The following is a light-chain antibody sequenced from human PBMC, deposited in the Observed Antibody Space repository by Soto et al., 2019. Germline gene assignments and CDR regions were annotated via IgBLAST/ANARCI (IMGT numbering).Light chain of an antibody. V-gene: IGKV3-20*01. CDR1: QSVSSSY. Sequence: EIVLTQSPGTLSFSPGERDTLSCRSSQSVSSSYLAWYQQKPGQAPRLLIYGASSRATGIPDRFSGSGSGTDFTLTISRLEPEDFAVYYCQKYGSSPGTFGQGTKVDIK. J-gene: IGKJ1*01. CDR2: GAS. CDR3: QKYGSSPGT.